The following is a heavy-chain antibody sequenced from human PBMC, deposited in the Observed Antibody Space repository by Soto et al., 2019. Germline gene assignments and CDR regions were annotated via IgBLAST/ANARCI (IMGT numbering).Heavy chain of an antibody. CDR2: IGTAGDT. J-gene: IGHJ4*02. CDR3: ARGKTYYDFWSGSAYYFDY. CDR1: GFTFSSYD. D-gene: IGHD3-3*01. Sequence: GGSLRLSCAASGFTFSSYDMHWVRQATGKGLEWVTAIGTAGDTYYPGSVKGRFTISRENAKNSLYLQMNSLRAGDTAVYYCARGKTYYDFWSGSAYYFDYWGQGTLVTVSS. V-gene: IGHV3-13*01.